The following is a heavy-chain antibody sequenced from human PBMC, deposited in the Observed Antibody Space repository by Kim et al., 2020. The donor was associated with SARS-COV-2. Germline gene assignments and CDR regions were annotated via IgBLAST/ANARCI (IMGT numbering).Heavy chain of an antibody. D-gene: IGHD3-10*01. J-gene: IGHJ4*02. V-gene: IGHV7-4-1*02. CDR3: AREGGVRGVILDY. Sequence: YAQGFTGRCVFSLDTSVSTAYLQISSLKAEDTAVYYCAREGGVRGVILDYWGQGTLVTVSS.